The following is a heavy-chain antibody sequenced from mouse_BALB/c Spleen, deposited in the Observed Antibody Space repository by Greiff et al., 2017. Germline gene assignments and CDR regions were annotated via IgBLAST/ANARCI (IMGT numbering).Heavy chain of an antibody. CDR1: GFAFSSYD. D-gene: IGHD1-1*01. Sequence: EVQGVESGGGLVKPGGSLKLSCAASGFAFSSYDMSWVRQTPEKRLEWVAYISSGGSTYYPDSVKGRFTISRDNARNILYLQMSSLRSEDTAMYYCARGDYYGSSYPPYAMDYWGQGTSVTVSS. CDR2: ISSGGST. J-gene: IGHJ4*01. CDR3: ARGDYYGSSYPPYAMDY. V-gene: IGHV5-6-5*01.